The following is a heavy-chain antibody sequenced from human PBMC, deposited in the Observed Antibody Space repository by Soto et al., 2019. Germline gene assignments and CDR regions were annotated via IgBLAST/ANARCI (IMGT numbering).Heavy chain of an antibody. CDR3: AKGARELNEPYYFDY. CDR1: GFTFSSYG. J-gene: IGHJ4*02. Sequence: PGGSLRLSCAASGFTFSSYGMHWVRQAPGRGLERVAVISYNGSKTYYADSVKGRFTISRDNSKNTLYLQLNGLRPEDTAVYYCAKGARELNEPYYFDYWGQGALVTVSS. D-gene: IGHD1-7*01. CDR2: ISYNGSKT. V-gene: IGHV3-30*18.